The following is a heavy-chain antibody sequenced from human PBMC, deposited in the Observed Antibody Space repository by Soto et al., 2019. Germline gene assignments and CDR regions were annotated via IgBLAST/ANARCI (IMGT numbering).Heavy chain of an antibody. CDR2: IYYSGST. J-gene: IGHJ4*02. V-gene: IGHV4-30-4*01. D-gene: IGHD1-20*01. Sequence: SETLSLTCTVSGGSISSGDYYWSWIRQPPGKGLEWIGYIYYSGSTYYNPSLKSRVTISVDTSKNQFSLKLSSVTAADTAVYYCARSGDGITGTQTFDYWGQGTLVTVSS. CDR1: GGSISSGDYY. CDR3: ARSGDGITGTQTFDY.